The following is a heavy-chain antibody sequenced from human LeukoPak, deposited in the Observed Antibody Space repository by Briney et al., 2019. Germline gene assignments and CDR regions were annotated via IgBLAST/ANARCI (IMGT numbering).Heavy chain of an antibody. J-gene: IGHJ4*02. CDR2: ISAYTGNT. Sequence: ASVKVSCEASGYTFTSYGITWVRQAPGQGLEWMGWISAYTGNTNFAQKLQGRVTVTTDTSTSTAYMELRSLRSDDTAVYYCARENHPLVVVAATPSLGYWGQGTLVTVSS. D-gene: IGHD2-15*01. CDR1: GYTFTSYG. CDR3: ARENHPLVVVAATPSLGY. V-gene: IGHV1-18*01.